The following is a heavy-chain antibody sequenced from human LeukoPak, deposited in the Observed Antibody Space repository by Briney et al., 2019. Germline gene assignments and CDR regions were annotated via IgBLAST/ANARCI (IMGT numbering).Heavy chain of an antibody. CDR3: ARDLTATGVSDY. CDR2: ITNSASTI. D-gene: IGHD6-25*01. J-gene: IGHJ4*02. Sequence: GGSQRLSCAASGFTFSDYYMSWIRQAPGKGLEWVSYITNSASTIYYADSVKGRFTISRDNAKNSLYLQMNSLRAEDTAVYYCARDLTATGVSDYWGQGTLVTVSS. V-gene: IGHV3-11*04. CDR1: GFTFSDYY.